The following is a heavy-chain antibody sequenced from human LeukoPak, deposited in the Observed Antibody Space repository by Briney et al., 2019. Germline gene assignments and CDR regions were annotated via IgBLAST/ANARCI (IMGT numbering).Heavy chain of an antibody. CDR1: GGSMSSTKW. CDR2: IYHSGST. D-gene: IGHD1-1*01. J-gene: IGHJ4*02. V-gene: IGHV4-4*02. CDR3: ARVGDWNDLVY. Sequence: KPSGTLSLTCAVSGGSMSSTKWWSWVRQPPGKGLERIGEIYHSGSTNYNPSLKSRVSISVDTSKNQFSLKLSSVTAADTAVYYCARVGDWNDLVYWGQGTLVTVSS.